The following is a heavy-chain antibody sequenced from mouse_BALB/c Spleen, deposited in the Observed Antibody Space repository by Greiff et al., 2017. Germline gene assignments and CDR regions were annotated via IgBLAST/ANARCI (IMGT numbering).Heavy chain of an antibody. CDR3: ARSGLGYYYAMDY. V-gene: IGHV5-17*02. D-gene: IGHD3-1*01. J-gene: IGHJ4*01. CDR2: ISSGSSTI. Sequence: DVMLVESGGGLVQPGGSRKLSCAASGFTFSSFGMHWVRQAPEKGLEWVAYISSGSSTIYYADTVKGRFTISRDNPKNTLFLQMTSLRSEDTAMYYCARSGLGYYYAMDYWGQGTSVTVSS. CDR1: GFTFSSFG.